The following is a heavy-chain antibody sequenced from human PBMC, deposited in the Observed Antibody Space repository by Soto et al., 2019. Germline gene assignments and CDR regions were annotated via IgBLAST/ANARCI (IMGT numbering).Heavy chain of an antibody. Sequence: EVQLLESGGGLVQPGGSLRLSCAASGFTFSKFAMNWVRQAPGKGLEWVSSISGTGGRTYYADSVKGRFTISRDNSKNTLYLQIHSLRAEDTATFFCAKWDTHGIIPPTVGGNYYYYDMDVWGRGTTVTVSS. CDR1: GFTFSKFA. V-gene: IGHV3-23*01. CDR3: AKWDTHGIIPPTVGGNYYYYDMDV. D-gene: IGHD5-18*01. CDR2: ISGTGGRT. J-gene: IGHJ6*02.